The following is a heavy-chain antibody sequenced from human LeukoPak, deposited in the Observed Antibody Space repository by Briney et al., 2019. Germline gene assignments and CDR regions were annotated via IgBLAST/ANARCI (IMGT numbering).Heavy chain of an antibody. CDR3: AREFLGTFRDRSHSD. CDR2: IYYSGST. D-gene: IGHD2/OR15-2a*01. V-gene: IGHV4-31*03. Sequence: PSETLSLTCTVSGGSISSGGYYWSWIRQHPGKGLEWIGYIYYSGSTYYNPSLKSRVTISVDTSKNQFSLKLSSVTAADTAVYYCAREFLGTFRDRSHSDWGQGTLVTVSS. J-gene: IGHJ4*02. CDR1: GGSISSGGYY.